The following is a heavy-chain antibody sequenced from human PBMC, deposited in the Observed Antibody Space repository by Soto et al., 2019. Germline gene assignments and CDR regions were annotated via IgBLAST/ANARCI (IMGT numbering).Heavy chain of an antibody. CDR2: IYYSGST. J-gene: IGHJ5*02. D-gene: IGHD2-21*02. Sequence: SETLSLTCSVSGGSISSSSYFWGWIRQPPGEGLEWIGSIYYSGSTYYNPSLKSRVTVSVDTSKNQFSLKLSSVTAADTAVYDCAGHPSDFWFDPWGQGTLVTVSS. CDR1: GGSISSSSYF. V-gene: IGHV4-39*01. CDR3: AGHPSDFWFDP.